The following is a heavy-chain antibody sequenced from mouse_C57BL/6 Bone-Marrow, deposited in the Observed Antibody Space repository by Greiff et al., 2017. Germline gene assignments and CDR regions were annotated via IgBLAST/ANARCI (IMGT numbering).Heavy chain of an antibody. CDR2: INPSSGYT. CDR1: GYTFTSYW. V-gene: IGHV1-7*01. D-gene: IGHD4-1*01. Sequence: QVQLQQSGAELAKPGASVKLSCKASGYTFTSYWMHWVKQRPGQGLEWIGYINPSSGYTKYNQKFKDKATLTADKSPSTAYMQLSSLTYEYSAVYYCAAGRGYYFDYWGQGTTLTVSS. J-gene: IGHJ2*01. CDR3: AAGRGYYFDY.